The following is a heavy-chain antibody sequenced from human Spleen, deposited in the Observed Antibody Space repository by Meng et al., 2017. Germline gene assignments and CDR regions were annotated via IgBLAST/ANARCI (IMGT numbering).Heavy chain of an antibody. Sequence: QVQPVQSGPEVKKPGASGKLSCRPAGYTFSDCHMNWVRQAPGQGLEWMGVINPGSGTTTYAQNFQGRVTMNRDTSTSTFYMELSSLRSEDTAVYYCARAIYCIGGTCYSEFFDYWGQGTLVTVSS. CDR2: INPGSGTT. J-gene: IGHJ4*02. CDR1: GYTFSDCH. V-gene: IGHV1-46*01. D-gene: IGHD2-15*01. CDR3: ARAIYCIGGTCYSEFFDY.